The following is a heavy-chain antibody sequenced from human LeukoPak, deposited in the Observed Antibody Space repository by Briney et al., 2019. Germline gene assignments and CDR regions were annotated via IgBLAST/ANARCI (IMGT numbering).Heavy chain of an antibody. D-gene: IGHD3-3*01. CDR1: GFTFADYA. V-gene: IGHV3-49*03. J-gene: IGHJ4*02. Sequence: GGSLRLSCTASGFTFADYAMTWFRQAPGKGLECVGLIRGKASGGTTEYAASEKGRFTISRDDLKSIVYLQMNSLQTEDTAVYYCTRWSGFNYWGQGTLVTVSS. CDR3: TRWSGFNY. CDR2: IRGKASGGTT.